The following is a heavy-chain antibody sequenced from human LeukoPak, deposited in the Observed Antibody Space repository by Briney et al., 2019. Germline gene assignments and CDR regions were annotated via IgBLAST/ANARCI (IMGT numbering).Heavy chain of an antibody. Sequence: PGGSLRLSCAASGFTFSDYYMSWIRQAPGKGLEWVSYISSSGSTIYYADSVKGRFTISRDNAKNSLYLQMNSLRAEDTAAYYCARIYCSITSCPFYYYYMDVWGKGTTVTVSS. CDR3: ARIYCSITSCPFYYYYMDV. CDR1: GFTFSDYY. J-gene: IGHJ6*03. D-gene: IGHD2-2*01. CDR2: ISSSGSTI. V-gene: IGHV3-11*04.